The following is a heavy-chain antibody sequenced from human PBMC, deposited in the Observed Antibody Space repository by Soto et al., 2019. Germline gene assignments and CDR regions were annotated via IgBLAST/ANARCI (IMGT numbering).Heavy chain of an antibody. CDR2: IYYSAST. CDR1: GGSISSYY. V-gene: IGHV4-59*01. Sequence: PSETLSLTCTVSGGSISSYYWSWIRQPPGKGLEWIGYIYYSASTNYNPSLKSRVTISVDTSKNQFSLKLSSVTAADTAVYYCARGYSSSAGWFDPWGQGTLVTVSS. J-gene: IGHJ5*02. CDR3: ARGYSSSAGWFDP. D-gene: IGHD6-6*01.